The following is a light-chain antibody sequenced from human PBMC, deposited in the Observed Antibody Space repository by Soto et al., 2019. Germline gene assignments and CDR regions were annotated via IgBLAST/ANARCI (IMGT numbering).Light chain of an antibody. Sequence: QSVLTQPPSVSAAPGQRVTISCSGSSSNIGSNYVSWYQQLPGTAPKLLIYDNYKRPSGIPDRFSGSTSGTSATLAIAGLQTGDEADYYCDSWDNSLSVVLFGGGTK. J-gene: IGLJ2*01. CDR1: SSNIGSNY. CDR3: DSWDNSLSVVL. CDR2: DNY. V-gene: IGLV1-51*01.